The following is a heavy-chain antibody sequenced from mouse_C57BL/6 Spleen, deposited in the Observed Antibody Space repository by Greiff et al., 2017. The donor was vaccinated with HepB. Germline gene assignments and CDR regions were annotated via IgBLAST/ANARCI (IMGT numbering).Heavy chain of an antibody. J-gene: IGHJ3*01. D-gene: IGHD1-1*01. CDR3: ASYYVKAY. V-gene: IGHV3-6*01. CDR2: ISYDGSN. Sequence: VQLKESGPGLVKPSQSLSLTCSVTGYSITSGYYWNWIRQFPGNKLEWMGYISYDGSNNYNPSLKNRISITRDTSKNQFFLKLNSVTTEDTATYYCASYYVKAYWGQGTLVTVSA. CDR1: GYSITSGYY.